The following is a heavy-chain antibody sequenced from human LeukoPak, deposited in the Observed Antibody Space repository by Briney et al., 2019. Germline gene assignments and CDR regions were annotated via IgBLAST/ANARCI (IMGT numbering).Heavy chain of an antibody. CDR3: ATKQWLVPFAY. V-gene: IGHV1-18*01. CDR2: ISAYNGNT. J-gene: IGHJ4*02. CDR1: GYTFTSYG. D-gene: IGHD6-19*01. Sequence: ASVKVSCKASGYTFTSYGISWVRQAPGQGLEWMGWISAYNGNTNYAQKLQGRVTMPTDTSTSTAYMELRSLRSDDTAVYYCATKQWLVPFAYWGQGTLVTVSS.